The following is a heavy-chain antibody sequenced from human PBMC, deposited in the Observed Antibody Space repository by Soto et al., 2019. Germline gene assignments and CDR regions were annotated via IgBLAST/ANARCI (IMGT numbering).Heavy chain of an antibody. CDR3: AKLRDFVVLPAGILDY. J-gene: IGHJ4*02. CDR1: GFTFSSYG. D-gene: IGHD2-8*01. CDR2: ISGGGDTT. Sequence: EVQLLESGGGLVQPGGSLRLTCAASGFTFSSYGISCIRLSPGKGLEWVSVISGGGDTTYYTPSVKGRFTISRDDFRNTLYLQMNSLRTEDTAIYYCAKLRDFVVLPAGILDYWGPGTLVTVSS. V-gene: IGHV3-23*01.